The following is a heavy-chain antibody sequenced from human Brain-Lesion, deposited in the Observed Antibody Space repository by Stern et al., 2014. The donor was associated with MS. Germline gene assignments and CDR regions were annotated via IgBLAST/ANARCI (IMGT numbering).Heavy chain of an antibody. CDR2: IYSGGGT. CDR1: GFSVSNNY. J-gene: IGHJ5*02. D-gene: IGHD2-15*01. V-gene: IGHV3-53*01. CDR3: ARDRTCTGGSCYGT. Sequence: QLVESGGKLIQPGEYLRISCAASGFSVSNNYMTWVRQAPGKGLEWVXLIYSGGGTYYADSVKGRFTISRDNSKNTLYLQMNNLRAEDTAVYYCARDRTCTGGSCYGTWGQGTLVTVSS.